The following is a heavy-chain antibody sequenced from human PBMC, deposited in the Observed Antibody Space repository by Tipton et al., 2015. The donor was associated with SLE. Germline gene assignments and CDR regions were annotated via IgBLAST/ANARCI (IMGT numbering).Heavy chain of an antibody. V-gene: IGHV3-13*05. CDR3: ARGHYDFWSGYRYYGMDV. Sequence: SLRLSCAASGFTFSSYDMHWVRQATGKGLEWVSAIGTAGDPYYPGSVKGRFTISRENAKNSLYLQMNSLRAGDTAVYYCARGHYDFWSGYRYYGMDVWSQGTTVTVSS. J-gene: IGHJ6*02. D-gene: IGHD3-3*01. CDR1: GFTFSSYD. CDR2: IGTAGDP.